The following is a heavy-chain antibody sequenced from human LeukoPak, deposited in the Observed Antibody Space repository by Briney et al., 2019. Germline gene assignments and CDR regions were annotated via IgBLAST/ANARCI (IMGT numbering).Heavy chain of an antibody. CDR2: ISSSGYTI. J-gene: IGHJ4*02. V-gene: IGHV3-48*03. Sequence: GGSLRLSCAASGFTFSHYEMNWVRQAPGKRLEWVSYISSSGYTIYYADSVKGRFTISRDNAKNSLYLQMNSLRAEDTAVYYCARADCSSTSCYDPSVSDYWGQGTLVTVSS. D-gene: IGHD2-2*01. CDR3: ARADCSSTSCYDPSVSDY. CDR1: GFTFSHYE.